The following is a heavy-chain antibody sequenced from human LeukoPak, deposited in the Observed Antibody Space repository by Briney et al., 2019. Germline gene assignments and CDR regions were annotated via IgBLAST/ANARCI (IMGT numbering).Heavy chain of an antibody. V-gene: IGHV1-69*04. CDR2: IIPILGIA. J-gene: IGHJ6*02. CDR1: GGTFSSYA. CDR3: AKADGGFVAVPNGMDV. Sequence: GSSVKVSCKASGGTFSSYAISWVRQAPGQGLEWMGRIIPILGIANYAQKFQGRVTITADKSTSTAYMELSSLRSEDTAVYYCAKADGGFVAVPNGMDVWGQGTTVTVSS. D-gene: IGHD2-2*01.